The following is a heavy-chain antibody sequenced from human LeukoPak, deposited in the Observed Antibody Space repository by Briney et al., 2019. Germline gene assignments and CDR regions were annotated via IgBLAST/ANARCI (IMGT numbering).Heavy chain of an antibody. J-gene: IGHJ4*02. CDR3: ARESGPWGPNFDY. V-gene: IGHV4-59*01. CDR2: IYYSGST. D-gene: IGHD3-16*01. Sequence: SETLSLTCTVSGGSISSYYWSWIRQPPGKGLEWIGYIYYSGSTNYNPSLKSRVTISVGTSKNQFSLKLSSVTAADTAVYYCARESGPWGPNFDYWGQGTLVTVSS. CDR1: GGSISSYY.